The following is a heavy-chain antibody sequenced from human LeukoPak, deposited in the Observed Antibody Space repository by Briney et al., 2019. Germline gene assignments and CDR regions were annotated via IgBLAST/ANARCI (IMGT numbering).Heavy chain of an antibody. V-gene: IGHV4-34*01. D-gene: IGHD6-13*01. CDR2: INHSGST. CDR3: AGQRGSGSWYGLLSYYYYMDV. CDR1: GGSFSGYY. J-gene: IGHJ6*03. Sequence: SETLSLTCAVYGGSFSGYYWSWIRQPPGKGLEWIGEINHSGSTNYNPSLKSRVTISVDTSKNQFSLKLSSVTAADTAVYYCAGQRGSGSWYGLLSYYYYMDVWGKGTTVTVSS.